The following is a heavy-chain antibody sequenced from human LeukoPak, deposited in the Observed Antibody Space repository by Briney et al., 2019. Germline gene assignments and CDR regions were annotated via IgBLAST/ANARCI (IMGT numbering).Heavy chain of an antibody. Sequence: GGSLRLSCAASGFTFSSYAMSWVRQAPGKGLEWVSAISGSGGSTYYADSVKGRFTISRDNSKNTLYLQMNSLRAEDTAVHYCAKRSGSYFPAFYFDYWGQGTLVTVSS. CDR3: AKRSGSYFPAFYFDY. CDR2: ISGSGGST. D-gene: IGHD3-10*01. CDR1: GFTFSSYA. J-gene: IGHJ4*02. V-gene: IGHV3-23*01.